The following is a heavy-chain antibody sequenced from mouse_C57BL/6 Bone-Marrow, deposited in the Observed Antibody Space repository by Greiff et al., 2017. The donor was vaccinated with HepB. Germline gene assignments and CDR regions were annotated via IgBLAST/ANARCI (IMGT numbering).Heavy chain of an antibody. J-gene: IGHJ3*01. CDR3: ARDRSWLPWFAY. D-gene: IGHD2-2*01. CDR1: GFTFSSYA. V-gene: IGHV5-4*01. CDR2: ISDGGSYT. Sequence: EVQLVESGGGLVKPGGSLKLSCAASGFTFSSYAMSWVRQTPEKRLEWVATISDGGSYTYYPDNVKGRFTISRDNAKNNLYLQMSHLKSEDTAMYYCARDRSWLPWFAYWGQGTLVTVSA.